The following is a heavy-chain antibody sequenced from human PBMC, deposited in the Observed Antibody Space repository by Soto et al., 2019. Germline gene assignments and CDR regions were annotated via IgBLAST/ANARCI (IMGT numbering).Heavy chain of an antibody. J-gene: IGHJ4*02. CDR1: GFTFSSYA. CDR3: AKSPKVISYSFYY. D-gene: IGHD3-22*01. V-gene: IGHV3-23*01. Sequence: GGSLRLSCVASGFTFSSYALNWVRQAPGRGLGWVSAISGSGGTTYYADSVKGRFTISRDNSKNTLFLQMNSLRAEDAAIYYCAKSPKVISYSFYYWGQGSLVTVSS. CDR2: ISGSGGTT.